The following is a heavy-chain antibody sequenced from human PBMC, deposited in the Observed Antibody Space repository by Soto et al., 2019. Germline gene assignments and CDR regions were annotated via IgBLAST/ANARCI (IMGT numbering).Heavy chain of an antibody. J-gene: IGHJ6*02. CDR3: GVGSSFRGRAYYYYYGMDV. D-gene: IGHD6-6*01. CDR2: IYYSGST. CDR1: GGSISSSSYY. Sequence: SETLSLTCTVSGGSISSSSYYWGWIRQPPGKGQEWIGSIYYSGSTYYNQYLKSRVTISVDTSKNQFSLKRSSVTAADTAVYFCGVGSSFRGRAYYYYYGMDVWGQGTTVTVPS. V-gene: IGHV4-39*01.